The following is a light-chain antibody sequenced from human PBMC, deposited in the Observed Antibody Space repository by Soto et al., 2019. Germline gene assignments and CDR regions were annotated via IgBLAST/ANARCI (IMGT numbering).Light chain of an antibody. CDR2: GAS. CDR1: QSVSSNY. J-gene: IGKJ2*01. CDR3: QQYGSPYT. V-gene: IGKV3-20*01. Sequence: EIVLTQSPGTLSLSPGERATLSSRASQSVSSNYLAWYQQKPGQAPRLLIYGASSRATGIPDRFSGSGSGTDFSLTISRLEPEDFAVYYCQQYGSPYTFGQGTKLEIK.